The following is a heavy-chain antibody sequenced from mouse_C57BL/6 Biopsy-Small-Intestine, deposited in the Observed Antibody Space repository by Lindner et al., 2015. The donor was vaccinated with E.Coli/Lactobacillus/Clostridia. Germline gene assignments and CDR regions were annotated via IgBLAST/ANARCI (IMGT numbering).Heavy chain of an antibody. CDR1: GYTFTSYG. J-gene: IGHJ2*01. Sequence: VQLQESGAELARPGASVKLSCKASGYTFTSYGISWVKQRTGQGLEWIGEIYPRSGNTYYNEKFKGKAKLTADKSSSTAYMQLSSLTSEDSAVYYCARNVVAPFDYWGQGTTLTVSS. D-gene: IGHD1-1*01. V-gene: IGHV1-81*01. CDR2: IYPRSGNT. CDR3: ARNVVAPFDY.